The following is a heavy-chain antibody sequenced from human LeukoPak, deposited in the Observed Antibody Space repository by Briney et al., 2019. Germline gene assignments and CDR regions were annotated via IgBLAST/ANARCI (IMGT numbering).Heavy chain of an antibody. CDR2: ISAYNANT. V-gene: IGHV1-18*01. J-gene: IGHJ6*03. CDR3: ARDGPSTTVTTYYYHYMDV. D-gene: IGHD4-17*01. CDR1: GYTFTSYG. Sequence: GASVKVSCKAFGYTFTSYGISWVRQAPGQGLEWMGWISAYNANTNYAQKLQGRVTLTTDTSTSTAYMELRSLRSDDTAVYYCARDGPSTTVTTYYYHYMDVWGKGTTVTVSS.